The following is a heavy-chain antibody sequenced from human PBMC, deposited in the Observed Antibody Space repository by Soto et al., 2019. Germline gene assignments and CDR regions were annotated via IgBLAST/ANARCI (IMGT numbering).Heavy chain of an antibody. Sequence: EVRLLESGGGLVQPGGSLRLSCAASGFTFSSYAMSWVRQAPGKGLECVSAIGGSGGSTYYADSAKGRFTISRDNSKNTLYLQMNDLRAEDTAVYYCAKDRSSAWYGVGFWGQGTLVTVSS. CDR3: AKDRSSAWYGVGF. D-gene: IGHD6-19*01. V-gene: IGHV3-23*01. CDR1: GFTFSSYA. J-gene: IGHJ4*02. CDR2: IGGSGGST.